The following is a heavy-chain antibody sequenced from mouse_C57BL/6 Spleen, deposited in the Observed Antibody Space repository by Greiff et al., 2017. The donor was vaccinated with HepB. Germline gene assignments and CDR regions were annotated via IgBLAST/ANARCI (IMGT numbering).Heavy chain of an antibody. CDR3: ARGGDYSYYYAMGY. Sequence: QVHVKQPGAELVRPGASVKLSCKASGYTFTSYWMDWVKQRPGQGLEWIGNIYPSDSDTKYNQKFKDKATLTVDKSSSTAYMQLRSLTSEDYAVYYCARGGDYSYYYAMGYWGQGTSVTVSS. J-gene: IGHJ4*01. V-gene: IGHV1-61*01. CDR2: IYPSDSDT. CDR1: GYTFTSYW. D-gene: IGHD2-4*01.